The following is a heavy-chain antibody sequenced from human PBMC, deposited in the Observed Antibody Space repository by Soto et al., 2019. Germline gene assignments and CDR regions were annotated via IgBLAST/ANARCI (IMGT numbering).Heavy chain of an antibody. Sequence: EVQLVESGGGLVQPGGSLRLSCAASGFSFTSYWMHWVRQAPGKGLVWVSRINTDGSSTSYADSVKGRFTISRDNAKNTLFLQMNSLRAEDTAIYYCAKRELNSTGLFHWGQGTLVSVSP. CDR2: INTDGSST. V-gene: IGHV3-74*01. CDR3: AKRELNSTGLFH. CDR1: GFSFTSYW. D-gene: IGHD1-26*01. J-gene: IGHJ4*02.